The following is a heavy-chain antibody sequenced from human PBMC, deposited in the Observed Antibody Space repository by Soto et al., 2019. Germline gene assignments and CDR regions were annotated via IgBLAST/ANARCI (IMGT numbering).Heavy chain of an antibody. D-gene: IGHD3-10*02. J-gene: IGHJ4*02. CDR3: ARSVANYYLLDY. CDR2: SSNSGTFT. Sequence: QVQLVESGGGLVKPGGSLTLSCEGSGFTFSDYYMSWIRQAPGKGLEWISYSSNSGTFTRYADSVKGRFSISRDNTKNLLYLQMNSLRGDDTAVYYCARSVANYYLLDYWGQGTPVSVSS. CDR1: GFTFSDYY. V-gene: IGHV3-11*06.